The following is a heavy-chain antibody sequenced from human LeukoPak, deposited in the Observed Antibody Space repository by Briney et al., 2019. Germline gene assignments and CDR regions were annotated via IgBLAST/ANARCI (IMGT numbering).Heavy chain of an antibody. CDR2: ISSSRSTI. J-gene: IGHJ4*02. CDR1: GFTFSSYS. V-gene: IGHV3-48*01. Sequence: TGGSLRLSCAASGFTFSSYSMNWVRQAPGKGLEWVSYISSSRSTIYCADSVKGRFTISRDNSKNTLYLQMNSLRAEDTAVYYCAKGGESERYWGQGTLVTVSS. CDR3: AKGGESERY. D-gene: IGHD2/OR15-2a*01.